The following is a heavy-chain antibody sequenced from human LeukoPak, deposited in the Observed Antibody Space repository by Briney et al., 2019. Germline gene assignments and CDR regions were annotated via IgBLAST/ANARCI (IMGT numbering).Heavy chain of an antibody. D-gene: IGHD4-23*01. CDR3: ARDLGLYDYGGNIDF. V-gene: IGHV3-48*04. J-gene: IGHJ4*02. Sequence: PGGSLRLSCTASGFIFNTYSMNWVRQAPGKGLEWVSYVSSSRRTIYYADSVKGRFTISRDNAKNSLYLQMNSLRAEDTAVYYCARDLGLYDYGGNIDFWGQGTLVTVSS. CDR2: VSSSRRTI. CDR1: GFIFNTYS.